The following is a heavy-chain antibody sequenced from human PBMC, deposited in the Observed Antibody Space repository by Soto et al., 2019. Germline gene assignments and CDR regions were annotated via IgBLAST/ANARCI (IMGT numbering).Heavy chain of an antibody. J-gene: IGHJ3*02. Sequence: ASVKVSCKASGYTFTGYYMHWVRQAPGQGLEWMGWINPNSGGTNYAQKFQGWVTMTRDTSISTAYMELSRLRSDDTAVYYCAREPYSSSSGDAFDIWGQGTMVTVSS. V-gene: IGHV1-2*04. CDR2: INPNSGGT. D-gene: IGHD6-6*01. CDR3: AREPYSSSSGDAFDI. CDR1: GYTFTGYY.